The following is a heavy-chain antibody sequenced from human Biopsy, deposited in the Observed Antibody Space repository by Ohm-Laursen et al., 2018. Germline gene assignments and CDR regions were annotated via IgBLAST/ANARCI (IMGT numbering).Heavy chain of an antibody. CDR2: NIPTLGTG. CDR1: GGTFSNYG. Sequence: SVKVSCNAPGGTFSNYGVNWVRQAPGQGLEWLGGNIPTLGTGNYAQKFQDRVTVAADTSTSTATMELRSLRSDDTAVYYCATKLTGYFHHWGQGTLVIVSS. J-gene: IGHJ1*01. V-gene: IGHV1-69*06. CDR3: ATKLTGYFHH. D-gene: IGHD3-9*01.